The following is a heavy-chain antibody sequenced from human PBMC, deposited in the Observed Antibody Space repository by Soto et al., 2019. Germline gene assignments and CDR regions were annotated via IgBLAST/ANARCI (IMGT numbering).Heavy chain of an antibody. D-gene: IGHD2-15*01. CDR1: GGSIANNNYF. V-gene: IGHV4-39*01. CDR2: AAYSGGT. J-gene: IGHJ4*02. CDR3: AKVVVGATSHSDFDS. Sequence: ASETLSLTCTVSGGSIANNNYFWGWVRQPPGKGLEWIGSAAYSGGTYKNPSLKSRVTVSVDTSKNQFSLKLTSVTAADTAVYYCAKVVVGATSHSDFDSWGQGPLATVSS.